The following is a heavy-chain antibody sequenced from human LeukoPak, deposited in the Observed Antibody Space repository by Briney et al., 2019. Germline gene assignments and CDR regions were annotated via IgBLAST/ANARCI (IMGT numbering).Heavy chain of an antibody. CDR2: IVVGSGNT. V-gene: IGHV1-58*01. D-gene: IGHD6-13*01. CDR3: ASPASSWCGNSLDY. CDR1: GFTFTSSA. Sequence: SVTVSCKASGFTFTSSAVQWLRQARGQRLEWIGWIVVGSGNTNYGQKFQERFTITVDMSTSTAYMELSSLRSEDTAVYYCASPASSWCGNSLDYWGQGTLVTVSS. J-gene: IGHJ4*02.